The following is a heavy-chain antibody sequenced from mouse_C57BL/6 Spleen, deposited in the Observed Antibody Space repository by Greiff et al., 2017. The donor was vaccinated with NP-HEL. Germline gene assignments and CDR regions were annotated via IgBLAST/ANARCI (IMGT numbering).Heavy chain of an antibody. D-gene: IGHD3-2*02. CDR1: GFSFNTYA. V-gene: IGHV10-1*01. Sequence: EVMLVESGGGLVQPKGSLKLSCAASGFSFNTYAMNWVRQAPGKGVEWVARIRSKSNNYATYYADSVKDRFTISRDDSESMLYLQMNNLKTEDTAMYYCALDSSGYGYFDYWGQGTTLTVSS. J-gene: IGHJ2*01. CDR3: ALDSSGYGYFDY. CDR2: IRSKSNNYAT.